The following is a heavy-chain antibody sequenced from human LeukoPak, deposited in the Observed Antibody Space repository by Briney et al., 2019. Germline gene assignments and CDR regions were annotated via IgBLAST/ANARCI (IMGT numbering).Heavy chain of an antibody. D-gene: IGHD3-3*01. V-gene: IGHV3-48*04. CDR1: GFTFSSYS. CDR3: AREDPGSYYDFWSGYWGGSGAFDI. J-gene: IGHJ3*02. Sequence: GRSLRLSCAASGFTFSSYSMNWVRQAPGKGLEWVSYISSSSSTIYYADSVKGRFTISRDNAKNSLYLQMNSLRAEDTAVYYCAREDPGSYYDFWSGYWGGSGAFDIWGQGTMVTVSS. CDR2: ISSSSSTI.